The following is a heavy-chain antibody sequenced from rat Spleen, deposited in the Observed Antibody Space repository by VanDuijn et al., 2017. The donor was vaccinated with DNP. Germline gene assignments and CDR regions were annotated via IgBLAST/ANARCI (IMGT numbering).Heavy chain of an antibody. J-gene: IGHJ2*01. Sequence: EVQLVESGGGLVQPGRSLKLSCAASGFTFSDYYMAWVRQAPEKGLEWVAPIIYDGSRTYYRDSVKGRFTISRDNAKSTLYLQVNSLRSEDTATYYCTSNPHIRTAAPFDYWGQGVMVTVSS. CDR2: IIYDGSRT. CDR3: TSNPHIRTAAPFDY. V-gene: IGHV5-7*01. D-gene: IGHD3-8*01. CDR1: GFTFSDYY.